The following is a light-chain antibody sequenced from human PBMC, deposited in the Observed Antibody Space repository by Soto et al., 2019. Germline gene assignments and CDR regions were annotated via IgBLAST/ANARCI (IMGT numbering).Light chain of an antibody. V-gene: IGLV2-8*01. Sequence: QSALTQPPSASGSPGQSVTISCTGTSSDVGGSNNVSWYQQHPGKAPKLMISEVNKRPSGVPDRFSGSKSGNTASLTVSGLQAEDEADYYCSSSAGTKNMVFGGGTKLTVL. CDR1: SSDVGGSNN. J-gene: IGLJ2*01. CDR2: EVN. CDR3: SSSAGTKNMV.